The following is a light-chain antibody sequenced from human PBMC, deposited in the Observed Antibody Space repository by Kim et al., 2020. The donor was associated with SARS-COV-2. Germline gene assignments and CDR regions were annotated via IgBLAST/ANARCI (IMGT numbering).Light chain of an antibody. Sequence: SYELTQPPSVSESPGQTARIPCSGDPLPKPYAYWHQQRAGQAPALITHKDSERDTRIPERFSVSSSGTRVTLTISGAKAEVEADFYCQSAGATGNVVYG. CDR1: PLPKPY. CDR3: QSAGATGNVV. V-gene: IGLV3-25*03. CDR2: KDS. J-gene: IGLJ2*01.